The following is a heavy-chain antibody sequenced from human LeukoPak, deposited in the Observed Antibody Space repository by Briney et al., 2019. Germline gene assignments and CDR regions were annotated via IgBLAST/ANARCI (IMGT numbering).Heavy chain of an antibody. Sequence: GGSLRLSSSASGFTLSRHYMSWVRQAPGKGLEWVANIRQDSVYKFFVDSVKGRFSISRDNDKNSLSLQMNSLRAEDTAMYYCVREGRTTSGDDAFDIWGQGTMVTVSS. CDR3: VREGRTTSGDDAFDI. D-gene: IGHD1-14*01. CDR2: IRQDSVYK. J-gene: IGHJ3*02. CDR1: GFTLSRHY. V-gene: IGHV3-7*01.